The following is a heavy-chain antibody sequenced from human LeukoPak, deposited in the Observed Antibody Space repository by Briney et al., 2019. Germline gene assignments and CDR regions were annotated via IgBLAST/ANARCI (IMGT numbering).Heavy chain of an antibody. CDR2: IYYSGST. CDR3: ARDQSSGDGIDY. J-gene: IGHJ4*02. V-gene: IGHV4-59*01. CDR1: GGSISSYY. D-gene: IGHD2-21*02. Sequence: SETLSLTCTVSGGSISSYYWSWVRQPPGKGLEWIGYIYYSGSTNYNPSLKSRVTISVDTSKNQFSLKLSSVTAADTAVYYCARDQSSGDGIDYWGQGTLVTVSS.